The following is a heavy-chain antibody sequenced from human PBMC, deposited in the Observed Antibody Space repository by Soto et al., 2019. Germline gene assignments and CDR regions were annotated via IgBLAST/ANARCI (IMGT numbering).Heavy chain of an antibody. J-gene: IGHJ6*03. V-gene: IGHV3-33*01. CDR2: IWYDGSNK. Sequence: QVQLVESGGGVVQPGRSLRLSCAASGFTFSSYGMHWVRQAPGKGLEWVAVIWYDGSNKYYADSVKGRFTISRDNSKNTLYLQMNSLRAEDTAVYYCARVAVTDYYYYMDVWGKGTTVTVSS. CDR3: ARVAVTDYYYYMDV. CDR1: GFTFSSYG. D-gene: IGHD4-4*01.